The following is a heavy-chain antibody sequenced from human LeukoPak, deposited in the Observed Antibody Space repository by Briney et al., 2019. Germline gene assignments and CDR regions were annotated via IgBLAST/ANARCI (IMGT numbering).Heavy chain of an antibody. V-gene: IGHV4-59*01. CDR1: GGSISSYY. CDR2: IYYSGST. D-gene: IGHD3-3*01. Sequence: SETLSLTCTVSGGSISSYYWSWIRQPPGKGLEWIGYIYYSGSTNYNPSLKSRVTISVDTSKNQFSLKLSSVTAADTAVYYCARDPTNYDFWSGYYDYWGQGTLVTVSS. J-gene: IGHJ4*02. CDR3: ARDPTNYDFWSGYYDY.